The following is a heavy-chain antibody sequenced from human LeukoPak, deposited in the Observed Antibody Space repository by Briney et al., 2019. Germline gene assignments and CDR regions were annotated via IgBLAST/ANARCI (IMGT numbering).Heavy chain of an antibody. J-gene: IGHJ5*02. D-gene: IGHD3-22*01. Sequence: SETLSLTCAVYGGSFSGYYWSWIRQPPGKGLEWIGEINHSGSTNYNPSLKSRVTISVDTSKNQFSLKLSSVTAADTAVYYCARGAYYYDLEGTNWFDPWGREPWSPSPQ. CDR1: GGSFSGYY. CDR3: ARGAYYYDLEGTNWFDP. CDR2: INHSGST. V-gene: IGHV4-34*01.